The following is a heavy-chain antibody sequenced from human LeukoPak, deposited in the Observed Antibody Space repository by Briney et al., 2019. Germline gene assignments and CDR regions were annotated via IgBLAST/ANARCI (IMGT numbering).Heavy chain of an antibody. CDR1: GGSISSSSYY. J-gene: IGHJ5*02. D-gene: IGHD4-17*01. V-gene: IGHV4-39*07. CDR2: IYYSGST. CDR3: AREREAGDYVRWFDP. Sequence: SETLSLTCTVSGGSISSSSYYWGWIRQPPGKGLEWIGSIYYSGSTYYNPSLKSRVTISVDTSKNQFSLKLSSVTAADTAVYYCAREREAGDYVRWFDPWGQGTLVTVSS.